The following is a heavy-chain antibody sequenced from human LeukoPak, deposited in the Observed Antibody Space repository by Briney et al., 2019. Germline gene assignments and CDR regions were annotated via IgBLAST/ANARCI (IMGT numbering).Heavy chain of an antibody. CDR1: GYTFTSYG. V-gene: IGHV1-69*13. CDR3: ARAPGGRLLGVYFDY. J-gene: IGHJ4*02. CDR2: IIPIFGTA. Sequence: ASVKVSCKASGYTFTSYGISWVRQAPGQGPEWMGGIIPIFGTANYAQKFQGRVTITADESTSTAYMELSSLRSEDTAVYYCARAPGGRLLGVYFDYWGQGTLVTVSS. D-gene: IGHD2-8*02.